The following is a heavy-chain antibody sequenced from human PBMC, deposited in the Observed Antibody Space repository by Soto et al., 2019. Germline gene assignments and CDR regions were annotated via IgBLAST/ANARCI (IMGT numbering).Heavy chain of an antibody. CDR1: GFSFTGYY. V-gene: IGHV1-2*02. J-gene: IGHJ5*02. Sequence: GASVKVFYKASGFSFTGYYIHWLRQAPGQGLEWMGWINAHSGGTEYAQKFQGRVTLTRDTSIATAYLTLTSLTSDDTALYYCAKDLTRQLAYWLDPWGQGTQVTVSS. D-gene: IGHD6-6*01. CDR2: INAHSGGT. CDR3: AKDLTRQLAYWLDP.